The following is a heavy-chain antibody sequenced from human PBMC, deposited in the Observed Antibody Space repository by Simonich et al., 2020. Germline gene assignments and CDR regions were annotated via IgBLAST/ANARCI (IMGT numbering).Heavy chain of an antibody. CDR3: ARHDRWLQFYFDY. V-gene: IGHV4-59*08. D-gene: IGHD5-12*01. J-gene: IGHJ4*02. CDR2: IYYSGSN. CDR1: GGSISSYY. Sequence: QVQLQESGPGLVKPSETLSLTCTVSGGSISSYYWSWIRQPPGKGLEWIGYIYYSGSNNYNPSRKSRVTISVDTSKNQFSLKLSSVTAADTAVYYCARHDRWLQFYFDYWGQGTLVTVSS.